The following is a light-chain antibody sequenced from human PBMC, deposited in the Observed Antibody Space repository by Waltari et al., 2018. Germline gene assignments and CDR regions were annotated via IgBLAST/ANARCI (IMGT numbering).Light chain of an antibody. V-gene: IGLV3-21*02. Sequence: SYVLTQPPSVSVAPGQTATITCGGTNIGRYSVIWYQQKPGQAPVMGLYDDIDRPSGIPERFSGSSSGNTATVTISRVEAGDEADYYCQVWDRSSDQVVFGGGTKLTVL. CDR3: QVWDRSSDQVV. J-gene: IGLJ2*01. CDR1: NIGRYS. CDR2: DDI.